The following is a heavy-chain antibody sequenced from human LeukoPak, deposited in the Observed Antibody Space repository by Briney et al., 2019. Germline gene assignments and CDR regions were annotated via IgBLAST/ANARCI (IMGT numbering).Heavy chain of an antibody. Sequence: SGPTLVKPTQTLTLTCTFSGFSLSTSEVGVGWNRQPPGKALEFLALIYWDDDNRYSPSLENRLTITKDTSKNQVVLTMTNMDPMDTATYYCTHLDTALTSGEFGFVNWGQGTLVTVSS. CDR1: GFSLSTSEVG. V-gene: IGHV2-5*02. D-gene: IGHD5-18*01. CDR3: THLDTALTSGEFGFVN. CDR2: IYWDDDN. J-gene: IGHJ4*02.